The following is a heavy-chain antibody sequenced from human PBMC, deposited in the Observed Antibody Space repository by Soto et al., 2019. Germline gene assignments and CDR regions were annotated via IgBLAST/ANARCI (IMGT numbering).Heavy chain of an antibody. CDR1: GGSFSGYY. CDR2: INHSGST. V-gene: IGHV4-34*01. D-gene: IGHD3-10*01. CDR3: ARAQLYGRDADLL. J-gene: IGHJ4*02. Sequence: SETLSLTCAVYGGSFSGYYWSWIRQPPGKGLEWIGEINHSGSTNYNPSLKSRVTISVDTSKNQFSLKLSSVTAADTAVYYCARAQLYGRDADLLWGQGTLVTVSS.